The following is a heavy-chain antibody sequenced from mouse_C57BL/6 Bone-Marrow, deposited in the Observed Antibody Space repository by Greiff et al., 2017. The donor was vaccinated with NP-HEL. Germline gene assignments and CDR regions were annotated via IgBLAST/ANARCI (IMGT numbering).Heavy chain of an antibody. CDR1: GFTFSDYY. Sequence: EVKLMESEGGLVQPGSSMKLSCTASGFTFSDYYMAWVRQVPEKGLEWVANINYDGSSTCYLDSLKSRFIISRDNAKNILYLQMSSLKSEDTATYYCARDGYFWYFDVWGTGTTVTVSS. D-gene: IGHD2-3*01. CDR2: INYDGSST. V-gene: IGHV5-16*01. J-gene: IGHJ1*03. CDR3: ARDGYFWYFDV.